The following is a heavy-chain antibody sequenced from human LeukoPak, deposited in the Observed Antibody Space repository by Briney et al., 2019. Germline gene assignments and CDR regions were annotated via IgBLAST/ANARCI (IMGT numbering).Heavy chain of an antibody. V-gene: IGHV1-2*02. CDR1: GYTFTGYY. CDR3: ARSVGAAAGTDAFGI. J-gene: IGHJ3*02. D-gene: IGHD6-13*01. Sequence: ASVKVSCKASGYTFTGYYMHWVRQAPGQGLEWMGWINPNSGGTNYAQKFQGRVTMTRDTSISTAYTELSRLRSDDTAVYYCARSVGAAAGTDAFGIWGQGTMVTVSS. CDR2: INPNSGGT.